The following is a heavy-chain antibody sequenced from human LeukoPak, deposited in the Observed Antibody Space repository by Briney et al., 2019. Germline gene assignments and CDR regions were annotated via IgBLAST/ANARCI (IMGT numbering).Heavy chain of an antibody. J-gene: IGHJ4*02. CDR3: ARGVHVRVYDSNPHYGHY. D-gene: IGHD3-22*01. CDR2: INPSTGST. CDR1: GGTFSNYA. V-gene: IGHV1-46*01. Sequence: ASVKVSCKASGGTFSNYAISWVRQAPGQGLEWMGIINPSTGSTSYSQKFQGRVTMTRDMSTSTVYMELSSLRSEDTAFYYCARGVHVRVYDSNPHYGHYWGQGTLVTVSS.